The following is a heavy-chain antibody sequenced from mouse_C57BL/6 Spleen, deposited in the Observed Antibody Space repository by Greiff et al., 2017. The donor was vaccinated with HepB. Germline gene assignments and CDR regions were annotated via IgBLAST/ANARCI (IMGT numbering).Heavy chain of an antibody. J-gene: IGHJ1*03. CDR1: GYTFTDYN. CDR2: INPNNGGT. D-gene: IGHD1-1*01. Sequence: EVQLQQSGPELVKPGASVKMSCKASGYTFTDYNMHWVKQSHGKSLEWIGYINPNNGGTSYNQKFKGKATLTVNKSSSTAYMELRSLTSEASAVYYCAPLLLPDWYFDVWGTGTTVTVSS. CDR3: APLLLPDWYFDV. V-gene: IGHV1-22*01.